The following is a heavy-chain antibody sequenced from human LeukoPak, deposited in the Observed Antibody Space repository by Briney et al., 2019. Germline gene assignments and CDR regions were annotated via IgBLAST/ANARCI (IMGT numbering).Heavy chain of an antibody. CDR3: ARDGVTAASDY. D-gene: IGHD4-4*01. CDR1: GGSISSYY. Sequence: SETLSLTCTVSGGSISSYYWSWIRQPPGKGLEWSGYIYYSGSTNYNPSLKSRVTISVDTSKNQISLKLSSVTAADTALYYCARDGVTAASDYWGQGTLVTVSS. V-gene: IGHV4-59*01. J-gene: IGHJ4*02. CDR2: IYYSGST.